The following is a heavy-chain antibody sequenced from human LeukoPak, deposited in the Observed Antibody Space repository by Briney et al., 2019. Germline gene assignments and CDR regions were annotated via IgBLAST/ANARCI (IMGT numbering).Heavy chain of an antibody. CDR2: ISSSSSYI. J-gene: IGHJ4*02. CDR3: ASASLGGSYGLRYYFDY. CDR1: GFTFSSYS. Sequence: PGGSLRLSCAASGFTFSSYSMNWVRQAPGKGLEWVSSISSSSSYIYYADSVKGRFTISRDNAKNSLYLQMNSLRAKDTAVYYCASASLGGSYGLRYYFDYWGQGTLVTVSS. D-gene: IGHD1-26*01. V-gene: IGHV3-21*01.